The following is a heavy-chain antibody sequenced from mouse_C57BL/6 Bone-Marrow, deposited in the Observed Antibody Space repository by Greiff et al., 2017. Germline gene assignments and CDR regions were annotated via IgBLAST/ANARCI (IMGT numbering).Heavy chain of an antibody. V-gene: IGHV1-81*01. CDR3: ARSGGLLAWCAY. Sequence: QVQLKESGAELARPGASVKLSCKASGYTFTSYGISWVKQRTGQGLEWIGEINPRSGNTYYNEKFKGKATLTADKSSSTAYMELRSLTSEDAAVYFCARSGGLLAWCAYWGQGTLVTVSA. CDR1: GYTFTSYG. J-gene: IGHJ3*01. D-gene: IGHD2-3*01. CDR2: INPRSGNT.